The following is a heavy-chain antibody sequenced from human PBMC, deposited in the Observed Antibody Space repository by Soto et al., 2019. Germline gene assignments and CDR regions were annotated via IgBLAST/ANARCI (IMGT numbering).Heavy chain of an antibody. CDR3: AREYYGVLTGYHNDY. CDR2: ISSDGSST. Sequence: EVQLVESGGGLVQSGGSLGLSCAASGFSFRSYWMHWVRQAPGKGLVWVARISSDGSSTTYADSANGRFTISRDNAANTLYLQMSSLRAEDTAVYYCAREYYGVLTGYHNDYWGQGTLISASS. CDR1: GFSFRSYW. D-gene: IGHD3-9*01. V-gene: IGHV3-74*01. J-gene: IGHJ4*02.